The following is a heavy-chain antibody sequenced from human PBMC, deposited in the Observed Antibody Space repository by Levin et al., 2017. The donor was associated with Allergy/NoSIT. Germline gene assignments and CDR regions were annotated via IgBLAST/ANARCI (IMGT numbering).Heavy chain of an antibody. J-gene: IGHJ4*02. Sequence: GGSLRLSCAASGFTFDDHGMSWVRQAPGKGLEWVSGLNCNGGSTGYADPVKGRFTISRDNAKNSLYLQMNSLRAEDTALYYCARVGYGSGSYYFGYWGQGTLVTVSS. V-gene: IGHV3-20*04. CDR1: GFTFDDHG. CDR2: LNCNGGST. CDR3: ARVGYGSGSYYFGY. D-gene: IGHD3-10*01.